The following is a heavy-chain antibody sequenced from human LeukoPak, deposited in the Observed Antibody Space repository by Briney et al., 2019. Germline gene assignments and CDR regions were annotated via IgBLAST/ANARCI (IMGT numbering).Heavy chain of an antibody. D-gene: IGHD7-27*01. Sequence: SETLSLTCTVSGGSINTYDWTWIRQPPGKGLEWIGYIYHSGNTNYNPSLKSRVTMSADTSKNQLSLKLTSVTAADTAVYYCARSTGLTNCFDPWGQGALVTVSS. CDR2: IYHSGNT. J-gene: IGHJ5*02. CDR1: GGSINTYD. CDR3: ARSTGLTNCFDP. V-gene: IGHV4-59*01.